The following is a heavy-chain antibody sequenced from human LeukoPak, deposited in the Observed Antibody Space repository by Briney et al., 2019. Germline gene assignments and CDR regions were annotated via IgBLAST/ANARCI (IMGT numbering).Heavy chain of an antibody. CDR1: GGSISSSSYY. CDR3: ARGRYGDYCFDL. Sequence: PSETLSLTCTVSGGSISSSSYYWGWIRQPPGKGLEWIGTFYYDGRTSYNPSLKSRVTMSIDTSKKQLSLKLISVTAADTAVYYCARGRYGDYCFDLWGRGTLVTVSS. CDR2: FYYDGRT. D-gene: IGHD4-17*01. J-gene: IGHJ2*01. V-gene: IGHV4-39*07.